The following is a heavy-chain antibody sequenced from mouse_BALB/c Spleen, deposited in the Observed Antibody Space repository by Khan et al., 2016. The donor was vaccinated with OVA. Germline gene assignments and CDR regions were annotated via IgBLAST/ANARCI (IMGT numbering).Heavy chain of an antibody. V-gene: IGHV2-9*02. CDR1: GFSLSNYG. Sequence: VQRQESGPGLVAPSQTLSITCTVPGFSLSNYGVHWVRQPPGKGLEWLGVIWSGGTTNHNSALMSRLTISKDDSKSQVFLKMNRLQTDDTAMYYCASPFYNGAWFAYWGQGTLVTVSA. J-gene: IGHJ3*01. CDR3: ASPFYNGAWFAY. D-gene: IGHD1-3*01. CDR2: IWSGGTT.